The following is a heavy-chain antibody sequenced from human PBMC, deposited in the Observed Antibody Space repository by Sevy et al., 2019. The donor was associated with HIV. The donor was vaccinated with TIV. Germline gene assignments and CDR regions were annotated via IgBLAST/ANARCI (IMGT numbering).Heavy chain of an antibody. J-gene: IGHJ3*02. CDR3: ARNTYYLDSTGFGAFDI. Sequence: GGSLRLSCAASGFTFDDYAMSWVRQAPGKGLEWVSAINWKTDNVGYADSVKGRFTISRDNAKRSLYLQMNSLRPEDTALYHRARNTYYLDSTGFGAFDIWGQGIMVTVSS. CDR2: INWKTDNV. CDR1: GFTFDDYA. D-gene: IGHD3-22*01. V-gene: IGHV3-20*01.